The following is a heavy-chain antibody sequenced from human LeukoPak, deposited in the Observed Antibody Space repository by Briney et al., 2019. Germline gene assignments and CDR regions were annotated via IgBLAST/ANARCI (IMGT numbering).Heavy chain of an antibody. Sequence: SETLSLTCAVYGGSFSGYYWSWIRQPPGKGLEWIGEINHSGSTNYNPSLKSRVTISVDTSKNQFSLKLSSVTAADTAVYYCARGRVYDFWSGYYTGDYLDYWGQGTLVTVSS. D-gene: IGHD3-3*01. J-gene: IGHJ4*02. CDR2: INHSGST. CDR3: ARGRVYDFWSGYYTGDYLDY. V-gene: IGHV4-34*01. CDR1: GGSFSGYY.